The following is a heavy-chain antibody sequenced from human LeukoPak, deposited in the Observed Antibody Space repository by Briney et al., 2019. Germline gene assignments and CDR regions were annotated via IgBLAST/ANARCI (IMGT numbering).Heavy chain of an antibody. J-gene: IGHJ3*02. Sequence: PGGSLRLSCAASGFTFSSYAMSWVRQAPGKGLEWIGEINHSGSTNYNPSLKSRVTISVDTSKNQFSLKLSSVTAADTAVYYCARGPGRREAFDIWGQGTMVTVSS. V-gene: IGHV4-34*01. CDR3: ARGPGRREAFDI. CDR2: INHSGST. CDR1: GFTFSSYA.